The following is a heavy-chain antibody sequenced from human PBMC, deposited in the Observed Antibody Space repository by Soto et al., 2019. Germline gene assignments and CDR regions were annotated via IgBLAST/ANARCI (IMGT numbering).Heavy chain of an antibody. CDR2: MNPNNGNT. Sequence: ASVKVSCKAAAYTFTSYDINWVRQATGQDFEWMGWMNPNNGNTAYAQKFQGRVTMTRDTSKSTAFMELSSLTSEDTAVYYCARGGRNWGVDCWGQGIRVTGCS. V-gene: IGHV1-8*01. D-gene: IGHD7-27*01. CDR1: AYTFTSYD. J-gene: IGHJ4*02. CDR3: ARGGRNWGVDC.